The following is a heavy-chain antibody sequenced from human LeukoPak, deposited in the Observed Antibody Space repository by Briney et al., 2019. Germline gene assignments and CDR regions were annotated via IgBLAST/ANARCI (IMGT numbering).Heavy chain of an antibody. CDR1: GFTFSSYS. CDR2: ISSSSYI. Sequence: GGSLRLSCAASGFTFSSYSMNWVRQAPGKGLEWVSSISSSSYIYYSDSVTGRFTISRDNAKNSLYLQMNSLRAEDTAVYYCASYCSSTSCSGYYGMDVWGKGTTVTVSS. V-gene: IGHV3-21*01. CDR3: ASYCSSTSCSGYYGMDV. D-gene: IGHD2-2*01. J-gene: IGHJ6*04.